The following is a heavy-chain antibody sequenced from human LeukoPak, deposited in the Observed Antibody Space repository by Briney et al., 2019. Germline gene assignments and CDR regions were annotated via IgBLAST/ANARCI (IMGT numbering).Heavy chain of an antibody. V-gene: IGHV3-30*03. CDR3: ARGLLVVVGGVDY. D-gene: IGHD2-15*01. J-gene: IGHJ4*02. CDR2: ISYDGSNK. CDR1: GFTFSSYG. Sequence: PGGSLRLSCAASGFTFSSYGMHWVRQAPGKGLEWVAVISYDGSNKYYADSVKGRFTISRDNSKNTLYLQMNSLRAEDTAVYYCARGLLVVVGGVDYWGQGTLVTVSS.